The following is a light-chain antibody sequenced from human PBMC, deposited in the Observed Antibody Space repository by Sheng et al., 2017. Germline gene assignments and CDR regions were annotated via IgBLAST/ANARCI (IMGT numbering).Light chain of an antibody. Sequence: EILLTQSPGTLSLSPGERATLSCRASQSVTNNLLAWYQQKRGQAPRLLVSGASNRATGIPDRFSGSGSGTDFSLIINRLEPEDFAVYYCQQYGSSPGTFGQGTKLEIK. CDR2: GAS. V-gene: IGKV3-20*01. CDR3: QQYGSSPGT. J-gene: IGKJ2*01. CDR1: QSVTNNL.